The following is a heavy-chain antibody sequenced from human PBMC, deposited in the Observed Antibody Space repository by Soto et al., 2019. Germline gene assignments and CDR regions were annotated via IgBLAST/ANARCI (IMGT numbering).Heavy chain of an antibody. CDR3: ARDGGYCSGHICHGAYYNYGMDV. J-gene: IGHJ6*02. D-gene: IGHD2-15*01. V-gene: IGHV3-30*03. CDR1: GFTFSNYG. Sequence: GGSLRLSCAASGFTFSNYGMYWVRQAPGKGLDWVSVISYDGSNKYYADSVKGRFTISRDNSKNTLYLQMNSLRAEDTAVYYCARDGGYCSGHICHGAYYNYGMDVWGQGTTVTVSS. CDR2: ISYDGSNK.